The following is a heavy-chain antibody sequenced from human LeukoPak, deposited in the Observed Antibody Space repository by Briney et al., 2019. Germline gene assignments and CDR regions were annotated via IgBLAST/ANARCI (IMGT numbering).Heavy chain of an antibody. V-gene: IGHV4-38-2*01. CDR1: GYSISSGYY. D-gene: IGHD4-17*01. CDR2: IYHSGST. CDR3: ARLPPTRYGDYGYYFDY. J-gene: IGHJ4*02. Sequence: SETLSLTCAVSGYSISSGYYWGWIRPPPGKGLEWIGSIYHSGSTYYNPSLKSRVTISVDTSKNQFSLKLSSVTAADTAVYYCARLPPTRYGDYGYYFDYWGQGTLVTVSS.